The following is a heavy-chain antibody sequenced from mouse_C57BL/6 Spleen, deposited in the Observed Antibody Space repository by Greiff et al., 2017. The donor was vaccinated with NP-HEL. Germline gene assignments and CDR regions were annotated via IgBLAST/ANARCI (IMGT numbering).Heavy chain of an antibody. CDR2: IYPGDGDT. Sequence: VQLQQSGPELVKPGASVKISCKASGYAFSSSWMNWVKQRPGKGLEWIGRIYPGDGDTNYNGKFKGKATLTADKSSSTAYMQLSSLTSEDSAVYFCARSGVTTVVAKDYWGQGTTLTVSS. CDR3: ARSGVTTVVAKDY. V-gene: IGHV1-82*01. J-gene: IGHJ2*01. CDR1: GYAFSSSW. D-gene: IGHD1-1*01.